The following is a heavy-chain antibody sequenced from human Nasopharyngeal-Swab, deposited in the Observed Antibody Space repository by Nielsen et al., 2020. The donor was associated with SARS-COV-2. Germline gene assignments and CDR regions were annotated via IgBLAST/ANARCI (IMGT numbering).Heavy chain of an antibody. CDR2: VSYSGPT. CDR1: GGSLSSSNYY. D-gene: IGHD4-11*01. J-gene: IGHJ4*02. CDR3: GRLTKTTVTRRLYFDY. Sequence: SETLSLTCTVSGGSLSSSNYYWGWIRQPPGKGLEWTGTVSYSGPTYYNPSLKSRVTMSVDTSKNHFSLRLTSVTAADTAVYYCGRLTKTTVTRRLYFDYWGQGTLVTVSS. V-gene: IGHV4-39*02.